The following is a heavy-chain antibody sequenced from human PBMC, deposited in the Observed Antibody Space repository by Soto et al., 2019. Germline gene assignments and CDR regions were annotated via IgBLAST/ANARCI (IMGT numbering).Heavy chain of an antibody. CDR3: ARRGSGDYYLAFDI. V-gene: IGHV4-59*01. J-gene: IGHJ3*02. CDR2: TYYSGST. Sequence: SETLSLTCTVSGGSISSYYWGWIRQPPGKGLEWIGYTYYSGSTNYNPSLKSRVTISQDTAKNQFSLKLSSVTAADTAVYFCARRGSGDYYLAFDIWGQGTMVTVS. CDR1: GGSISSYY. D-gene: IGHD3-10*01.